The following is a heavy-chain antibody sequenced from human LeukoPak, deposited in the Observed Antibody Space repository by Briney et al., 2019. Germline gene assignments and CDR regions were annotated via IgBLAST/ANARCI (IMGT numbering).Heavy chain of an antibody. J-gene: IGHJ6*03. D-gene: IGHD5-18*01. Sequence: SQTLSLTCTVSGGSISSGDYYWSWIRQPPGKGLEWIGYIYYSGSTNYNPSLKSRVTISVDTSKNQFSLKLSSVTAADTAVYYCARDSAGYSYGEYYYYYYMDVWGKGTTVTGSS. CDR3: ARDSAGYSYGEYYYYYYMDV. CDR2: IYYSGST. V-gene: IGHV4-61*08. CDR1: GGSISSGDYY.